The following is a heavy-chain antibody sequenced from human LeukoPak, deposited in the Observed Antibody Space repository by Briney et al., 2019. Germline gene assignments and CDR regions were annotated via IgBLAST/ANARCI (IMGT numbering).Heavy chain of an antibody. V-gene: IGHV3-30*18. J-gene: IGHJ5*02. CDR2: ISYDETNN. CDR3: AKDAYSSGPNWFDP. CDR1: GFSFSGYA. D-gene: IGHD6-19*01. Sequence: SGGSLRLSCAASGFSFSGYAIHWVRQAPGKGLEWVALISYDETNNYYADSVKGRFTISRDNSKNTVYLQMNSLRPEDTAVYYCAKDAYSSGPNWFDPWGQGTLVTVSS.